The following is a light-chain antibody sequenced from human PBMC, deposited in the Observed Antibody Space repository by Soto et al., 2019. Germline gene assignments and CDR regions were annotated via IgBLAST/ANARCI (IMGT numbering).Light chain of an antibody. V-gene: IGKV2-28*01. CDR3: MQTLQTPYT. J-gene: IGKJ2*01. Sequence: DIVMTQSPLSLPVIPGEPASISCKSSQSLLHSNGYSYLDWYLQKPGQSPQVLMYLGSNRASGVPDRFSDSGSGTDFTLKISRVEAEDVGIYYCMQTLQTPYTFGQGTKVEIK. CDR2: LGS. CDR1: QSLLHSNGYSY.